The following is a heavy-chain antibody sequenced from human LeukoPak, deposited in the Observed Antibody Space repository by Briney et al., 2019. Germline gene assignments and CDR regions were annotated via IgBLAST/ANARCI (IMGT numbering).Heavy chain of an antibody. Sequence: SETLSLTCTVSGGSISSYYWSWIRQPPGKGLEWIGYIYYSGSTNYNPSLKSRVTISVDTSKNQFSLKLSSVTAADTAVYYCAREIEYSYVYYYYYMDVWGKGTTVTVSS. CDR2: IYYSGST. J-gene: IGHJ6*03. CDR3: AREIEYSYVYYYYYMDV. V-gene: IGHV4-59*01. CDR1: GGSISSYY. D-gene: IGHD5-18*01.